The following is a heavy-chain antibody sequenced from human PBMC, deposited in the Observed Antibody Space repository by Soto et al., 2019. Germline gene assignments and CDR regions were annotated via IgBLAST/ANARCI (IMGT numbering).Heavy chain of an antibody. D-gene: IGHD2-2*01. CDR3: AKDGGPVYCNSPGCSAKHFDY. CDR2: INSGGNT. Sequence: GGSLRLSCAASGFGVSNNYMSWVRQAPGKGLEWVSAINSGGNTYYADSVKGRFTISRDNSKNTVYLQMNSVGAEDTAVYYCAKDGGPVYCNSPGCSAKHFDYWGQGTLVTVSS. J-gene: IGHJ4*02. V-gene: IGHV3-66*01. CDR1: GFGVSNNY.